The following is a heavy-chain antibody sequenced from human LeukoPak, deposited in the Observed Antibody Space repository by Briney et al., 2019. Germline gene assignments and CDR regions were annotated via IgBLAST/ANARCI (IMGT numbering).Heavy chain of an antibody. D-gene: IGHD2-2*01. CDR3: ARRIYCSSTSCPPLRFDY. CDR1: GYTFTGYY. J-gene: IGHJ4*02. V-gene: IGHV1-2*02. CDR2: INPNSGGT. Sequence: ASVKVSCKAFGYTFTGYYMHWVRQAPWQGLEWMGWINPNSGGTNYAQKFQGRVTMTRDTSISTAYMELSRLRSDDTAVYYCARRIYCSSTSCPPLRFDYWGQGTLVTVSS.